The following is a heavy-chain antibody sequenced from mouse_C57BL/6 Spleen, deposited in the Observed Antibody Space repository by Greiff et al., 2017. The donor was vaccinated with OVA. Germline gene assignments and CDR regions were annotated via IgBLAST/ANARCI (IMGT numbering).Heavy chain of an antibody. Sequence: VQLQQSGAELVKPGASVKLSCKASGYTFTEYTIHWVKQRSGQGLELIGWFYPGGGSIKYNEKFKDKATLTADKSSSTVYMELSRLTSEDSAVDFRARHEEGGNPVEAMDYWGQGTSVTVSS. CDR2: FYPGGGSI. CDR3: ARHEEGGNPVEAMDY. J-gene: IGHJ4*01. V-gene: IGHV1-62-2*01. CDR1: GYTFTEYT. D-gene: IGHD1-1*02.